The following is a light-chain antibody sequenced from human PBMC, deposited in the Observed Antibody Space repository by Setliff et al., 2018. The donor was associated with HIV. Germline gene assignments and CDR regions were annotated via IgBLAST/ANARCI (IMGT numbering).Light chain of an antibody. CDR1: SSDVGTYNL. V-gene: IGLV2-23*02. Sequence: QSALTQSASVSRSPGQSITISCTGTSSDVGTYNLVSWYQLPPGKAPQLIIYDVNKRPSGVSNRFSGSKSGNTASLTISGLQAEDEADFYCCSYAGSSAPVVFGGGTKGTVL. CDR2: DVN. J-gene: IGLJ2*01. CDR3: CSYAGSSAPVV.